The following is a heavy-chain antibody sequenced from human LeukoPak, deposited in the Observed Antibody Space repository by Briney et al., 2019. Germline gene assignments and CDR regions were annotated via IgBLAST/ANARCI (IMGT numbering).Heavy chain of an antibody. V-gene: IGHV3-21*01. J-gene: IGHJ4*02. CDR1: GFTFSSYS. CDR3: ARSSILGY. Sequence: GGSLRLSCAASGFTFSSYSMNWVRQAPGKGLEWVSFISSSSSYIDYADSVKGRFTISRDNTKNSLFLQMNSLRAEDTAVYYCARSSILGYWGQGTLVTVSS. D-gene: IGHD2-21*01. CDR2: ISSSSSYI.